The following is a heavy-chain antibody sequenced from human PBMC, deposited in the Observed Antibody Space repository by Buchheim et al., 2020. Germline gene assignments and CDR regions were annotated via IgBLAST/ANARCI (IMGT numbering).Heavy chain of an antibody. D-gene: IGHD3-22*01. J-gene: IGHJ4*02. CDR3: AKGEGGYYYDSSGYYSFDY. CDR2: ISYDGSNK. CDR1: GFTFSSYG. V-gene: IGHV3-30*18. Sequence: QVQLVESGGGVVQPGRSLRLSCAASGFTFSSYGMHWVRQAPGKGLEWVAVISYDGSNKYYADPVKGRSTISRDNSKNTLYLQMNSLRAEDTAVYYCAKGEGGYYYDSSGYYSFDYWGQGTL.